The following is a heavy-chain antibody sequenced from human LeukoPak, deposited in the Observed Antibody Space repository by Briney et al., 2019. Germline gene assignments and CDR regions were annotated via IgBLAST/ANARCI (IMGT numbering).Heavy chain of an antibody. D-gene: IGHD3-3*01. V-gene: IGHV3-48*01. J-gene: IGHJ6*03. Sequence: PGGSLRLSCAASGFTFSSYSMNWVRQAPGNGLEWVSYISSSSSTIYYADSVKGRFTISRDNAKNSLYLQMNSLRAEDTAVYYCARADYDFWSRGYYMDVWGKGTTVTVSS. CDR3: ARADYDFWSRGYYMDV. CDR1: GFTFSSYS. CDR2: ISSSSSTI.